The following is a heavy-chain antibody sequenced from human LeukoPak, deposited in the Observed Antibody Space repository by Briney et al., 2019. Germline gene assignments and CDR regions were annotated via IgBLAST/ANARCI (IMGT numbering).Heavy chain of an antibody. V-gene: IGHV3-23*01. D-gene: IGHD2-21*02. J-gene: IGHJ5*02. CDR1: GFTFSSYA. CDR2: TSGSGVTT. CDR3: AKEVVTPPWFDP. Sequence: GGSLRLSCAASGFTFSSYAMTWVRQTPGKGLEWVSDTSGSGVTTYYADSVKGRFTISRDNSKNTLYLQMNSLRAEDTAVYYCAKEVVTPPWFDPWGQGTLVTVSS.